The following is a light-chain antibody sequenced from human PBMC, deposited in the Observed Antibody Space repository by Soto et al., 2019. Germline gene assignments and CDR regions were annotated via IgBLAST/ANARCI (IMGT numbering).Light chain of an antibody. CDR3: QQYGSSWT. J-gene: IGKJ1*01. Sequence: EIVMTHSPATLSVSPWERATLSCRASQSVGTYLAWYQQKPGQAPRLLIYGASSRATGIPDRFSGSGSGTDFTLTISRLEPEDFAVYYCQQYGSSWTFGQGTKVDIK. V-gene: IGKV3-20*01. CDR2: GAS. CDR1: QSVGTY.